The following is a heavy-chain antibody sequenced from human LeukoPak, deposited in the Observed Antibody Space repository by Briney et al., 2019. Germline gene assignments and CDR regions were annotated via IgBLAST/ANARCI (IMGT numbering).Heavy chain of an antibody. D-gene: IGHD4-17*01. CDR3: ARDAGGSTVTTSDFDY. CDR1: GFTFSSYA. CDR2: ISYDGSNK. J-gene: IGHJ4*02. V-gene: IGHV3-30-3*01. Sequence: PGRSLRLSCAASGFTFSSYAMHWVRQAPGKGLEWVAVISYDGSNKYYADSVKGRFTISRDNPKNTLYLQMNSLRAEDTAVYYCARDAGGSTVTTSDFDYWGQGTLVTVSS.